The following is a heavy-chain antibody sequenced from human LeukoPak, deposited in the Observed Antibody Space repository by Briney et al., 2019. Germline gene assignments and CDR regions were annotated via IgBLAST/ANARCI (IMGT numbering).Heavy chain of an antibody. J-gene: IGHJ6*03. D-gene: IGHD6-13*01. V-gene: IGHV3-20*01. CDR3: ARVAHDSSSWYVYQAGRYYMDV. CDR2: INWNGGST. CDR1: GFTFSSYW. Sequence: PGGSLRLSCAASGFTFSSYWMSWVRQAPGKGLEWVSGINWNGGSTGYADSVKGRFTISRDNAKNSLYLQMNSLRAEDTALYHCARVAHDSSSWYVYQAGRYYMDVWGKGTTVTISS.